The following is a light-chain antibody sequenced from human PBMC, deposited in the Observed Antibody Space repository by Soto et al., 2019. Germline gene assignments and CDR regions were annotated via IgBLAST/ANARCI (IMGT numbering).Light chain of an antibody. Sequence: EIVLTQSPATLSLSPGERATLSCRASQSVSSYLAWYQQKPGQAPRLLIYDASNRATGIPARFSGSGSGTDFTLTISCREPEDFAVYYCQQRSNWLTFGGGTKVEIK. CDR1: QSVSSY. V-gene: IGKV3-11*01. J-gene: IGKJ4*01. CDR2: DAS. CDR3: QQRSNWLT.